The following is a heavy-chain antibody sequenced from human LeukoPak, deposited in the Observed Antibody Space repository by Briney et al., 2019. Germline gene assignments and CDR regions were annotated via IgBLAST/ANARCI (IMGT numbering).Heavy chain of an antibody. CDR2: IWYDGSNK. V-gene: IGHV3-33*01. CDR1: GFTFSSYG. J-gene: IGHJ4*02. D-gene: IGHD1-26*01. CDR3: ARDMGEWELLTRRYTFDY. Sequence: GGSLRLSCAASGFTFSSYGMHWVRQAPGKGLEWVAVIWYDGSNKYYADSVKGRFTISRDNSKNTLYLQMNSLGAEDTAVYYCARDMGEWELLTRRYTFDYWGQGTLVTVSS.